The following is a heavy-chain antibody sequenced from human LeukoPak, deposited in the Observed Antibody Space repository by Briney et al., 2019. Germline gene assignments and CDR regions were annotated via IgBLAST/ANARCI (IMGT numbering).Heavy chain of an antibody. CDR1: GFTFSGYA. CDR3: AKFGSILGFGIDY. CDR2: ISGSGGST. V-gene: IGHV3-23*01. D-gene: IGHD3-10*01. J-gene: IGHJ4*02. Sequence: GGSLRLSCAASGFTFSGYAMSWVRQAPGKGLEWVSAISGSGGSTYYADSVKGRFTISRDNSKNTLYLQMNSLRAEDTAAYYCAKFGSILGFGIDYWGQGTLVTVSS.